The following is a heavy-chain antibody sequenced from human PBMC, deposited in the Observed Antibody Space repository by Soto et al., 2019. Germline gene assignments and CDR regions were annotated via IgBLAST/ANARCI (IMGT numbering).Heavy chain of an antibody. J-gene: IGHJ1*01. CDR3: AKDLGAAAGIQH. CDR1: GFTFDDYT. CDR2: ISWDGGST. D-gene: IGHD6-13*01. Sequence: EVQLVESGGVVVQPGGSLRLSCAASGFTFDDYTMHWVRQAPGKGLEWVSLISWDGGSTYYADSVKGRFTISRDNSKNSLYLQMKSLRTEDTALYYCAKDLGAAAGIQHWGQGTLVTVSS. V-gene: IGHV3-43*01.